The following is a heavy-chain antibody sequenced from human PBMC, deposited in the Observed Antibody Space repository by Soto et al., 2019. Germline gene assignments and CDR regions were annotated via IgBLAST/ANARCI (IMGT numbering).Heavy chain of an antibody. Sequence: QVQLQESGTGMVTPSQTLSLTCTVSGGSISSGGYYWSWIRQHPGKGLEWNGYIDYIGSTYYNASLESRVTISVDTSKNQLSLKLSSVTAADTAVYYCARGPGTMAKIDYWGQGTLVSVSS. J-gene: IGHJ4*02. D-gene: IGHD3-10*01. CDR3: ARGPGTMAKIDY. CDR1: GGSISSGGYY. CDR2: IDYIGST. V-gene: IGHV4-31*03.